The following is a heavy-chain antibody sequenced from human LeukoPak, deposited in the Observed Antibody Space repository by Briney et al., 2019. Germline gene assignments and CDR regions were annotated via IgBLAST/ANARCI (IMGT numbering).Heavy chain of an antibody. Sequence: PGRSLRLSCAASGFIFSSYAMHWVRQAPGKGLEWVAVISYDGDNKYYADSVKGRFTISRDNSENTLYLQMNSLRAEGTAVYYCAKTPSPYSSSSRGYFDYWGQGTLVTVSS. CDR2: ISYDGDNK. D-gene: IGHD6-6*01. J-gene: IGHJ4*02. CDR3: AKTPSPYSSSSRGYFDY. V-gene: IGHV3-30*04. CDR1: GFIFSSYA.